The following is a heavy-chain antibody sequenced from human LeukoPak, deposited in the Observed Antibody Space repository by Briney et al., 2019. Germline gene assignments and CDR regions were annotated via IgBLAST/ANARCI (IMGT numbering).Heavy chain of an antibody. D-gene: IGHD3-22*01. CDR1: GFTVSSNY. CDR2: IYSGGST. J-gene: IGHJ4*02. Sequence: GGSLRLSCAASGFTVSSNYMSWVRQAPGKGLEWVSVIYSGGSTYYADSVKGRFTISRDNSKNTLYLQMNSLRAEDAAVYYCARGENYYDSSGYEIYFDYWGQGTLVTVSS. V-gene: IGHV3-66*01. CDR3: ARGENYYDSSGYEIYFDY.